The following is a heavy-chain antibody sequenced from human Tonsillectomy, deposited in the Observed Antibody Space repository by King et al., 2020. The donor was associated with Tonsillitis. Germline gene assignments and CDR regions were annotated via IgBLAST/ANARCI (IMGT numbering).Heavy chain of an antibody. CDR3: AKDKWELPVGMDV. CDR1: GFTFDDYA. J-gene: IGHJ6*02. V-gene: IGHV3-9*01. Sequence: VQLVESGGGLVQPGRSLRLSCAASGFTFDDYAMHWVRQPPGKGLEWVSGISWNSGSIGYADSVKGRFTISRDNAKNSLYLQMNSLRAEDTALYYCAKDKWELPVGMDVWGQWTTVTVSS. D-gene: IGHD1-26*01. CDR2: ISWNSGSI.